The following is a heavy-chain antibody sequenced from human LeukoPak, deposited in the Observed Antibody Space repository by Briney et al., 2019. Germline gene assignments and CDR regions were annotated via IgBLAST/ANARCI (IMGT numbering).Heavy chain of an antibody. D-gene: IGHD2-2*03. Sequence: EASVKVSCKASGYTFTSYGISWVRQAPGQGLEWMGWISAYNGKTNYAQKLQGRVTMTTDTSTSTAYMELRSLRSDDTAVYYCARDMGTVVVPAAYHGAFDIWGQGTMVTVSS. V-gene: IGHV1-18*01. CDR3: ARDMGTVVVPAAYHGAFDI. J-gene: IGHJ3*02. CDR2: ISAYNGKT. CDR1: GYTFTSYG.